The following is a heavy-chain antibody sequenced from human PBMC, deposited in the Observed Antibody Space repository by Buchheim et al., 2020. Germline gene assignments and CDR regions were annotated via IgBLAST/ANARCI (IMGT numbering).Heavy chain of an antibody. Sequence: QLQLQESGPGLVKPSETLSLTCTVSGGSISSSSYYWGWIRQPPGKGLEWIGSIYYSGSTYYNPSLKSRVTISVETSKNQFSLKLSSVTAADTAVYYCAAQYGSGLKNYYYGMDVWGQGTT. J-gene: IGHJ6*02. CDR1: GGSISSSSYY. CDR3: AAQYGSGLKNYYYGMDV. CDR2: IYYSGST. V-gene: IGHV4-39*07. D-gene: IGHD3-10*01.